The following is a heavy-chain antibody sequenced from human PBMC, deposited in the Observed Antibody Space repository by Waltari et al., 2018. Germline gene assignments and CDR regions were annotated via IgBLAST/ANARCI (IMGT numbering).Heavy chain of an antibody. D-gene: IGHD3-10*01. Sequence: QVQLVESGGGVVQPGRSLRLSCAASGFTFSSYGMHWVRQAPGKGLEWVAVIWYDGSNKYYADSVKGRFTISRDNSKNTLYLQMNSLRAEDTAVYYCAKTYGSGSYRTYYFDYWGQGTLVTVSS. CDR1: GFTFSSYG. J-gene: IGHJ4*02. CDR2: IWYDGSNK. V-gene: IGHV3-33*06. CDR3: AKTYGSGSYRTYYFDY.